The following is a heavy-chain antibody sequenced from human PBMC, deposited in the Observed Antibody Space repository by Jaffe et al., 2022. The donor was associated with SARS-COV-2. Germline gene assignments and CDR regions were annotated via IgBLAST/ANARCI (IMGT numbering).Heavy chain of an antibody. J-gene: IGHJ5*02. V-gene: IGHV3-23*01. CDR2: ISGSGDST. CDR3: AKEAQALAVAGPVDP. Sequence: EVQLLESGGGLVQPGGSLRLSCAASGFTLSSYAMSWVRQAPGKGLEWVSAISGSGDSTNYADSVKGRFTISRDNSKNTLYLQMNSLRVEDTAVYYCAKEAQALAVAGPVDPWGQGTLVTVSS. D-gene: IGHD6-19*01. CDR1: GFTLSSYA.